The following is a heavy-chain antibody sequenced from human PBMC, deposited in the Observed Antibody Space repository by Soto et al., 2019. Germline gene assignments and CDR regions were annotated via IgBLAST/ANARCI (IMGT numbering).Heavy chain of an antibody. CDR3: AKGPYRYGGPRSDAFDI. CDR2: ISGSGGST. CDR1: GFTFSSYA. D-gene: IGHD4-17*01. Sequence: GGSLRLSCAASGFTFSSYAMSWVRQAPGKGLEWVSAISGSGGSTYYADSVKGRFTISRDNSKNTLYLQMNSLRAEDTAVYYCAKGPYRYGGPRSDAFDIWGQGTMVTVSS. J-gene: IGHJ3*02. V-gene: IGHV3-23*01.